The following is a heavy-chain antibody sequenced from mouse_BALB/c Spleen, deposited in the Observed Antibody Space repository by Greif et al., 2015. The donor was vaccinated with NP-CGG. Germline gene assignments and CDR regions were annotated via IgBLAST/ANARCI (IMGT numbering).Heavy chain of an antibody. CDR1: GYTFTSYW. CDR2: IYPGSGST. Sequence: GSELVRPGASVKLSCKASGYTFTSYWMHWVKQRPGQGLEWIGNIYPGSGSTNYDEKFKSKATLTVDTSSSTAYMQLSSLTSEDSAVYYCTRWGGNAMDYWGQGTSVTVSS. CDR3: TRWGGNAMDY. V-gene: IGHV1S22*01. J-gene: IGHJ4*01. D-gene: IGHD1-1*02.